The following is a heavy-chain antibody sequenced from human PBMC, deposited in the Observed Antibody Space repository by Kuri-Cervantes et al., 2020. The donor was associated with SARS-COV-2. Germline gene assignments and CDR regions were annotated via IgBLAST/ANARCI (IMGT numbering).Heavy chain of an antibody. CDR2: IRYDGSNK. J-gene: IGHJ6*03. D-gene: IGHD6-19*01. Sequence: LSLTCAASGFTFSSYGMHWVRQAPGKGLEWVAFIRYDGSNKYYADSVKGRFTISRDNSKNTLYLQMNSLRAEDTAVYYCAKDVYQYSSGWYCYMDVWGKGTTVTVSS. V-gene: IGHV3-30*02. CDR3: AKDVYQYSSGWYCYMDV. CDR1: GFTFSSYG.